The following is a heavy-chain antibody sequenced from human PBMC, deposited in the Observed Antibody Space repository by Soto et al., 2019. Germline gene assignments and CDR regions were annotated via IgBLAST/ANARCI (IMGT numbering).Heavy chain of an antibody. Sequence: EVQLVESGGGLVQPGGSLRLSCAASAFTFSSYWMSWVRQAPGKGLEWVANIKQDGSEKYYVDSVKGRFTISRDNAKNSLYLQMNSLRAEDTAVYYCARDLFEAARRGEYAFDIWGQGTMVTVSS. J-gene: IGHJ3*02. CDR1: AFTFSSYW. CDR3: ARDLFEAARRGEYAFDI. V-gene: IGHV3-7*03. D-gene: IGHD3-16*01. CDR2: IKQDGSEK.